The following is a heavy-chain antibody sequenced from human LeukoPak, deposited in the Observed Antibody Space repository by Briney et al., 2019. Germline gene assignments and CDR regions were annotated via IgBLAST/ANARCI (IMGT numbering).Heavy chain of an antibody. J-gene: IGHJ4*02. Sequence: PSETLSLTCTVSGDSINNNNYYWGWIRQPPGEGLEWIGNIYYNGRTYYSPSLKSRGTISVDTSNNQFSLKLNSVTAADTAVYYCATSADYIENFDYWGQGTLVTVSS. CDR3: ATSADYIENFDY. D-gene: IGHD3-10*01. V-gene: IGHV4-39*01. CDR1: GDSINNNNYY. CDR2: IYYNGRT.